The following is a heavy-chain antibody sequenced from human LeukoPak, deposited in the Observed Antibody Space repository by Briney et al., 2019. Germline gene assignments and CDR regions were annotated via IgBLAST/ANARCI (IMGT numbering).Heavy chain of an antibody. D-gene: IGHD1-26*01. CDR3: ARGWRELNY. V-gene: IGHV3-33*01. Sequence: GGSLRLSCAASGFTFSNHGMHWVRQAPGKGLEWVALIWYDGSNKYYADSVKGRFTISRDNSKNTLYLQMNSLRAEDTAVYYCARGWRELNYWGQGTLVTVSS. J-gene: IGHJ4*02. CDR2: IWYDGSNK. CDR1: GFTFSNHG.